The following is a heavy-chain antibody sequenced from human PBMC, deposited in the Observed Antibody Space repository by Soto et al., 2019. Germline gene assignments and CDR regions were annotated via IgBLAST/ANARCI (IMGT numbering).Heavy chain of an antibody. Sequence: SETLSLTCTVSGGSISSYCWSWIRQPPGKGLEWIGYIYYSGSTNYNPSLKSRVTISVDTSKNQFSLKLSSVTAADTAVYYCARSMNYDAFDIWGQGTMVTVSS. D-gene: IGHD1-7*01. CDR1: GGSISSYC. V-gene: IGHV4-59*01. CDR3: ARSMNYDAFDI. CDR2: IYYSGST. J-gene: IGHJ3*02.